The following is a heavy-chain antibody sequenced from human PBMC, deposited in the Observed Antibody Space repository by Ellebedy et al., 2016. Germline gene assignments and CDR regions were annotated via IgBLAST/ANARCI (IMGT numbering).Heavy chain of an antibody. CDR2: IYYSGST. CDR1: GGSISSSSYY. Sequence: SETLSLXXTVSGGSISSSSYYWGWIRQPPGKGLEWIGSIYYSGSTYYNPSLKSRVTISVDTSKNQFSLKLSSVTAADTAVYYCARQPLGEGELSLPDYWGQGTLVTVSS. V-gene: IGHV4-39*01. CDR3: ARQPLGEGELSLPDY. D-gene: IGHD3-16*02. J-gene: IGHJ4*02.